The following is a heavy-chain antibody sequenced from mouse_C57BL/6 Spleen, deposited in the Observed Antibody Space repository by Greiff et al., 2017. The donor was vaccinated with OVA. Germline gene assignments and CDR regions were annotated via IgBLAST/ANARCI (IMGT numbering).Heavy chain of an antibody. D-gene: IGHD1-1*01. Sequence: EVKLVESEGGLVQPGSSMKLSCTASGFTFSDYYMAWVRQVPEKGLEWVANINYDGSSTYYLDSLKSRFIISRDNAKNILYLQMSSLKSEDTATYYCARGDYYGSSDAMDYWGQGTSVTVSS. J-gene: IGHJ4*01. V-gene: IGHV5-16*01. CDR1: GFTFSDYY. CDR3: ARGDYYGSSDAMDY. CDR2: INYDGSST.